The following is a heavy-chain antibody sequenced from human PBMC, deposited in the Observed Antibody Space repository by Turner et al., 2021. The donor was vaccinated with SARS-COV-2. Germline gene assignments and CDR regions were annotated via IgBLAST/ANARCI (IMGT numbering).Heavy chain of an antibody. CDR2: LDIEAHET. J-gene: IGHJ6*02. CDR3: STRWDRVGRANGLDV. Sequence: QVQLAQSSAELHHPWASSPVSCNVSVYSLTKLSIHWVRQAPGKGLEWKGSLDIEAHETIGDQKFKNRISVSEDKSSDTAVMELSGMRFEDTAIYYGSTRWDRVGRANGLDVWGQGTRVAVSS. D-gene: IGHD5-12*01. V-gene: IGHV1-24*01. CDR1: VYSLTKLS.